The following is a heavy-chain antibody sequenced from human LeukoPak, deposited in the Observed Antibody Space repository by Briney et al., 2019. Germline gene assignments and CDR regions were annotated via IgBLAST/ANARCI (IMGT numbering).Heavy chain of an antibody. J-gene: IGHJ4*02. Sequence: SETLSLTCTVSGGSISGYYWSWIRQPAGKGLEWIGRVYTSGNTNYNPSLKSRVTMSLDTSKNQLSLKLSSVTAADTAIYYCVSGYRYGFGYWGQGTLVTVSS. CDR3: VSGYRYGFGY. CDR1: GGSISGYY. D-gene: IGHD5-18*01. CDR2: VYTSGNT. V-gene: IGHV4-4*07.